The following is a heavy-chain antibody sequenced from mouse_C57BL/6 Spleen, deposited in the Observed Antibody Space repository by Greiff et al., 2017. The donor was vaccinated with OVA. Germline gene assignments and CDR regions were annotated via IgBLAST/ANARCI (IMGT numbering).Heavy chain of an antibody. CDR3: ARDDYGGGAMDY. CDR2: ISYDGSN. Sequence: EVKLEESGPGLVKPSQSLSLTCSVTGYSITSGYYWNWIRQFPGNKLEWMGYISYDGSNNYNPSLKNRISITRDTSKNQFFLKLNSVTTEDTATYYCARDDYGGGAMDYWGQGTSVTVSS. D-gene: IGHD2-4*01. CDR1: GYSITSGYY. V-gene: IGHV3-6*01. J-gene: IGHJ4*01.